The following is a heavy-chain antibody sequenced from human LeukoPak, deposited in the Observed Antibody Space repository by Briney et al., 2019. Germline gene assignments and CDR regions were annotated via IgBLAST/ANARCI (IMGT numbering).Heavy chain of an antibody. V-gene: IGHV3-23*01. J-gene: IGHJ4*02. CDR3: AKDDRWLQFCC. D-gene: IGHD5-24*01. CDR1: GFTFSSHG. CDR2: IIPSGHTT. Sequence: GGSLRLSCLASGFTFSSHGRTWVRQAPGKGLEWVSGIIPSGHTTYYADSVRGRFTIPRDNSRNTVYLQMNSLRAEDTAVYYCAKDDRWLQFCCWGQGTLVTVSA.